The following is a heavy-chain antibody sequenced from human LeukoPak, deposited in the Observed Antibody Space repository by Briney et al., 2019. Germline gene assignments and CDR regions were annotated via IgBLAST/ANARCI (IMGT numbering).Heavy chain of an antibody. V-gene: IGHV1-18*01. J-gene: IGHJ5*02. Sequence: GASVKVSCKTSGYTFSSYGINWVRQAPGQGLEWMGWISTYNGDTHYGQKVQGRVTMTTDTSTNTAYMELRSLTSDDTAAYYCVRGILSDDTLTGPWGQGTLVTVSS. D-gene: IGHD3-9*01. CDR2: ISTYNGDT. CDR1: GYTFSSYG. CDR3: VRGILSDDTLTGP.